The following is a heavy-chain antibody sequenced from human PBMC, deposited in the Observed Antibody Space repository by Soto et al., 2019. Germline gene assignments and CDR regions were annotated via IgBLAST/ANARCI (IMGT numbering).Heavy chain of an antibody. D-gene: IGHD3-10*01. V-gene: IGHV1-2*02. CDR1: GYTFPGYD. Sequence: ASVNVSCKASGYTFPGYDIHWGRQAPGQGLEWMGWINPNSGGTNYAQKFQGRVTMTRDTSISTAYMELSRLRSDDTAVYYCARGRFIRAFDIWGQGTMVTVSS. J-gene: IGHJ3*02. CDR2: INPNSGGT. CDR3: ARGRFIRAFDI.